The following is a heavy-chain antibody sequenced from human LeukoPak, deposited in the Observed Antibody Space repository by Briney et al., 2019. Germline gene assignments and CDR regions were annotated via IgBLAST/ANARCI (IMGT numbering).Heavy chain of an antibody. CDR3: ASPPTRECSSISCPLSY. D-gene: IGHD2-2*01. Sequence: GESLKISCEGSGYSFSTYWIGWVRQMPGKGLEWMGIINPADSETRYSPSFQGQVTISVDKSVSAAYLQWSSLKASDTAMYYCASPPTRECSSISCPLSYWGQGTLVTVSS. CDR1: GYSFSTYW. J-gene: IGHJ4*02. CDR2: INPADSET. V-gene: IGHV5-51*01.